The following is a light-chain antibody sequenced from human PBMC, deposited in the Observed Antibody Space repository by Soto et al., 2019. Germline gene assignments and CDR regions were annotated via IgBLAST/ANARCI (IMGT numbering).Light chain of an antibody. Sequence: QSALTQPASVSGSPGQSITISCTGTRSDVGGYNYVSWYQQNPGKAPKLIIYDVSHRPSGVSNRFFGSKSGNTASLTISGPQAEDEADYYCFSYTSSRARVFGGGTKVTVL. V-gene: IGLV2-14*01. CDR3: FSYTSSRARV. J-gene: IGLJ3*02. CDR2: DVS. CDR1: RSDVGGYNY.